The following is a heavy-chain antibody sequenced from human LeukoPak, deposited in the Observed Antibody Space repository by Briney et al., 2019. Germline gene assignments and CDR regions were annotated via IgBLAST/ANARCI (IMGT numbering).Heavy chain of an antibody. D-gene: IGHD6-13*01. J-gene: IGHJ6*02. CDR3: ARVSSSSWYSLYYYGMDV. CDR2: INAGNGNT. Sequence: ASVKVSCKASGYTFTSYAMHWVRQAPGQRLEWMGWINAGNGNTKYSQKFQGRVTITRDTSASTAYMELSSLRSEDTAVYYCARVSSSSWYSLYYYGMDVWGQGTTVTVSS. CDR1: GYTFTSYA. V-gene: IGHV1-3*01.